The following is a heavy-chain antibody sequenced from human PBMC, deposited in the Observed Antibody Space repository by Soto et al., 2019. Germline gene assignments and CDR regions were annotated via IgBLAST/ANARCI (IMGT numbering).Heavy chain of an antibody. V-gene: IGHV4-31*03. CDR1: GGSISTGGYY. D-gene: IGHD4-17*01. CDR3: ARGLSVTLFDN. J-gene: IGHJ4*02. CDR2: IYYSGST. Sequence: QVQLQESGPGLVKPSQTLSLTCTVSGGSISTGGYYWTWIRQHRGKGLGWIGYIYYSGSTYYNPSLKSRVTISVDTSKNQFSLKLSSVTAADTAVYYCARGLSVTLFDNWGQGTLVTVSS.